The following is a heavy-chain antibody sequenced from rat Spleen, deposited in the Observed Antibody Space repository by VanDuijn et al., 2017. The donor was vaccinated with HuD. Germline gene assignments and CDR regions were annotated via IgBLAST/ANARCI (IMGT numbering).Heavy chain of an antibody. CDR2: MWRGGST. CDR1: GFSLTSYN. V-gene: IGHV2-45*01. CDR3: ARDMGAH. D-gene: IGHD1-3*01. J-gene: IGHJ2*01. Sequence: QVQLMESGPGLVQPSETLSLTCTVSGFSLTSYNVHWVRQPPGKGLEWMGVMWRGGSTDYNSDLKSRPSISRDISKNQVFLKMKSLQSEDTSTYYCARDMGAHWGQGVMVTVSS.